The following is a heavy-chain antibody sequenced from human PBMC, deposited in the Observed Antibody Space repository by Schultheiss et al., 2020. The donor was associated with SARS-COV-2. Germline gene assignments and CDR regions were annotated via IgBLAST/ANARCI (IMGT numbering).Heavy chain of an antibody. CDR1: GFTFSSYG. CDR3: ARGSVGVVGATTWFDP. D-gene: IGHD1-26*01. CDR2: IWYDGSNK. J-gene: IGHJ5*02. V-gene: IGHV3-33*01. Sequence: GGSLRLSCAASGFTFSSYGMHWVRQAPGKGLEWVAVIWYDGSNKYYADSVKGRFTISRDNSKNTLYLQMNSLRAEDTAVYYCARGSVGVVGATTWFDPWGQGTLVTVSS.